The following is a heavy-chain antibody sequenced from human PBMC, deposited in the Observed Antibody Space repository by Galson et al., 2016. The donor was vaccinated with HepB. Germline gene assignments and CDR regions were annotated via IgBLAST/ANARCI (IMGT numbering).Heavy chain of an antibody. V-gene: IGHV1-46*01. D-gene: IGHD6-19*01. CDR2: INPSGGST. Sequence: SVKVSCKASGYTFTRYYMHWVRQAPGQGLEWMGLINPSGGSTGSAQKFQGRVTMTRDTSTSTVYMELSSLGSEDTAVYYCASLWAVAGQGTGDFWGQGTLVTVSS. CDR3: ASLWAVAGQGTGDF. CDR1: GYTFTRYY. J-gene: IGHJ4*02.